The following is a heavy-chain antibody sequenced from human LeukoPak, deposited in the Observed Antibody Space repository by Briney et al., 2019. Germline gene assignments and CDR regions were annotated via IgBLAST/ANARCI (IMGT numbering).Heavy chain of an antibody. V-gene: IGHV1-46*01. CDR3: ARSDSMIVAEGGTSFDY. CDR1: GYTFTSYY. CDR2: INPSGGST. D-gene: IGHD3-22*01. Sequence: ASVKVSCKASGYTFTSYYMYWVRQAPGQGLEWMGIINPSGGSTSYAQKFQGRVTMTRDTSTSTVYMELSSLRSEDTAVYYCARSDSMIVAEGGTSFDYWGQGTLVTVSS. J-gene: IGHJ4*02.